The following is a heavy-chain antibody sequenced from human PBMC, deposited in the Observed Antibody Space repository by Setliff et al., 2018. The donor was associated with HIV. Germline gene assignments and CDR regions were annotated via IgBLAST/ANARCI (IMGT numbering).Heavy chain of an antibody. Sequence: KPSETLSLTCTVSGGPISSDYWSWIRQPPGKGLEWIGNVYSSGSTYYNPSLKSRVTISVDTSKNQFSLNLTSVTAADTAMYYCARIAVGRGDYWGQGTPVTVSS. CDR3: ARIAVGRGDY. J-gene: IGHJ4*01. CDR1: GGPISSDY. D-gene: IGHD2-21*01. V-gene: IGHV4-59*12. CDR2: VYSSGST.